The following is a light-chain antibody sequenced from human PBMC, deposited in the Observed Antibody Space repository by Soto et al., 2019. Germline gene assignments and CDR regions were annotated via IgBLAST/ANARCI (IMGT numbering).Light chain of an antibody. CDR1: QDINNF. V-gene: IGKV1-33*01. Sequence: DIQMTQSPSSLSASVGDRVTITCEASQDINNFLNWYQQKPGKAPSLLIYDASTLATGVPPRFRGSCSGTEFTFTISSLQPEDIATYFCQHYDDLPLTFGGGTRVEIK. CDR2: DAS. J-gene: IGKJ4*01. CDR3: QHYDDLPLT.